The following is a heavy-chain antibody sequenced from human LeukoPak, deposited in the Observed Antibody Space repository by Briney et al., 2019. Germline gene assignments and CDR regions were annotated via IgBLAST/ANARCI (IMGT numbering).Heavy chain of an antibody. J-gene: IGHJ6*02. Sequence: KPGGSLRLSCAASGFTFIDYYMSWIRQAPGKGLEWVSYISSSGSTIYYADSVKGRFTISRDNAKNSLYLQMNSLRAEDTAVYYCARVLDMCSSTSCYTDYYGMDVWGQGTTVTVSS. V-gene: IGHV3-11*01. D-gene: IGHD2-2*02. CDR2: ISSSGSTI. CDR1: GFTFIDYY. CDR3: ARVLDMCSSTSCYTDYYGMDV.